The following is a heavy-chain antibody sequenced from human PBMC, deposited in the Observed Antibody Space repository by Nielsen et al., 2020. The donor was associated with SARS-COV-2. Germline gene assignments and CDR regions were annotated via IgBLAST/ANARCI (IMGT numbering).Heavy chain of an antibody. D-gene: IGHD2-15*01. J-gene: IGHJ5*02. V-gene: IGHV1-46*01. CDR1: GYIFTSNY. Sequence: ASVKVSCKASGYIFTSNYIHWVRQAPAQGLEWMGIINTSDGDTTYAQRFQGRVTMTRDTSTSTVYMELSSLRSDDTVVYYCAGGWPARLDPWGQGTPVTVSS. CDR2: INTSDGDT. CDR3: AGGWPARLDP.